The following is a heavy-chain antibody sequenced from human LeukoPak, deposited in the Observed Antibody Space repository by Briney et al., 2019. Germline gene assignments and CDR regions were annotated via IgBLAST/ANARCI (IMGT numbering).Heavy chain of an antibody. Sequence: GGSLRLSCAASGFTFSDYHMTWIRQAPGKGLEWVSYISGSSIYTRYADSVKGRFTISRDNAKNSLYLQMNSLRAEDTALYYCARGGAVVQFDYWGQGTLVTVSS. CDR1: GFTFSDYH. CDR2: ISGSSIYT. CDR3: ARGGAVVQFDY. J-gene: IGHJ4*02. D-gene: IGHD6-19*01. V-gene: IGHV3-11*05.